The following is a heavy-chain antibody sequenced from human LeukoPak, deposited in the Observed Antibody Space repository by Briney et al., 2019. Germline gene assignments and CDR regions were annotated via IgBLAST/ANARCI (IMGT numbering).Heavy chain of an antibody. V-gene: IGHV4-38-2*02. D-gene: IGHD3-10*01. J-gene: IGHJ5*02. Sequence: PSETLSLTCTVSGYSISNGYYWGWIRPPPGKGLEWIGSIYHSGSTFYNPSLKSRVTISVDTSKNEFSLKLNSVTAADTALYYCARTYYYGSGSGDWFDPWGQGTLVTVSS. CDR1: GYSISNGYY. CDR2: IYHSGST. CDR3: ARTYYYGSGSGDWFDP.